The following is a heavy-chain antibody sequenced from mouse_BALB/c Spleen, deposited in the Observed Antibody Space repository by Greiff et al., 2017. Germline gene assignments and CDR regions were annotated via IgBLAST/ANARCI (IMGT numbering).Heavy chain of an antibody. V-gene: IGHV1-4*01. CDR2: INPSSGYT. J-gene: IGHJ4*01. CDR3: ATYGNYDYYAMDY. Sequence: VQLQQSGAELARPGASVKMSCKASGYTFTSYTMHWVKQRPGQGLEWIGYINPSSGYTNYNQKFKDKVTLTADKSSSTAYMQLSSLTSEDSAVYYCATYGNYDYYAMDYWGQGTSVTVSS. CDR1: GYTFTSYT. D-gene: IGHD2-1*01.